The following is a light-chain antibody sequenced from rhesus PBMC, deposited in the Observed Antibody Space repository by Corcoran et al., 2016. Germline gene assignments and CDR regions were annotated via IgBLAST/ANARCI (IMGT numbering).Light chain of an antibody. CDR2: GVS. CDR3: CSYTTSSTII. V-gene: IGLV2S7*01. Sequence: QAAPTQPPSVSGSPGQSATSSCTGTSSDVGGYNYVSWYQQHPGQAPKLMIYGVSKRPSGVSDRFSGPKSGNTASLTISGLQAEDEADYYWCSYTTSSTIIFGAGTRLTVL. J-gene: IGLJ1*01. CDR1: SSDVGGYNY.